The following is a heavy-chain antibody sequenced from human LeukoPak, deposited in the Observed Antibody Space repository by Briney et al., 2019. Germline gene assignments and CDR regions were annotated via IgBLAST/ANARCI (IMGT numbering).Heavy chain of an antibody. CDR1: GASFSSYY. V-gene: IGHV4-59*01. CDR2: IYYSGST. Sequence: KPSETLSLTCAVYGASFSSYYWSWIRQPPGKGLEWIGYIYYSGSTNYNPSLKSRVTISVDTSKNQFSLKLSSVTAADTAVYYCARDRYGDYDPYWYFDLWGRGTLVTVSS. J-gene: IGHJ2*01. D-gene: IGHD4-17*01. CDR3: ARDRYGDYDPYWYFDL.